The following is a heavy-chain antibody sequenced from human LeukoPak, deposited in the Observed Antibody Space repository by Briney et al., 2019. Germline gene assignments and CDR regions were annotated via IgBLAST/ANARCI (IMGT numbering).Heavy chain of an antibody. CDR2: ISTAYDIT. Sequence: GGSLRLSCAASGFTFSSFAMNWVRQAPGTGMDWVSSISTAYDITYYADFVKGRFTISRDNSKNTLYLQMNSLRAEDTAIYFCVKEKMPFGSSVMKRSGGAFDIWGQGTRVTVS. V-gene: IGHV3-23*01. J-gene: IGHJ3*02. CDR1: GFTFSSFA. CDR3: VKEKMPFGSSVMKRSGGAFDI. D-gene: IGHD3-16*01.